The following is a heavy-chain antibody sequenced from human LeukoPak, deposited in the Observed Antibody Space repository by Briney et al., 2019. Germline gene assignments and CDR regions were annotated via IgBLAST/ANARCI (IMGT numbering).Heavy chain of an antibody. D-gene: IGHD6-13*01. V-gene: IGHV1-69*04. CDR3: AREGIASVRFDY. CDR2: IIPIFGIA. Sequence: SVKVSCKASGSTFSSYAISWVRQAPGQGLEWMGRIIPIFGIANYAQKFQGRVTITADKSTSTAYMELSSLRSEDTAVYYCAREGIASVRFDYWGQGTLVTVSS. CDR1: GSTFSSYA. J-gene: IGHJ4*02.